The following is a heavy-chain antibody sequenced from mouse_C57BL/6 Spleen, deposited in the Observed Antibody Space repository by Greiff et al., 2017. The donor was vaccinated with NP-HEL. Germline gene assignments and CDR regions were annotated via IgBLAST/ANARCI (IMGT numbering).Heavy chain of an antibody. V-gene: IGHV1-59*01. CDR1: GYTFTSYW. CDR2: IDPSDSYT. CDR3: ARYAMDY. J-gene: IGHJ4*01. Sequence: QVQLKQPGAELVRPGTSVKLSCKASGYTFTSYWMHWVKQRPGQGLEWIGVIDPSDSYTNYNQKFKGKATLTVDTSSSTAYMQLSSLTSEDSAVYYCARYAMDYWGQGTSVTVSS.